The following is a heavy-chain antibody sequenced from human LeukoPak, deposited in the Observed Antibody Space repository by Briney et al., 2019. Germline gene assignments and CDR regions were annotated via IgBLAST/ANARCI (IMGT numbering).Heavy chain of an antibody. Sequence: GGSLRLSCVASGFTFSSYSMNWVRQAPGKGLEWVSSISSSSSYVYYADSVKGRFTISRDNAKNSLYLQMNSLRAEDTAVYYCARDDSSSFGLYYYYYGMDVWGQGTTVTVSS. D-gene: IGHD6-6*01. J-gene: IGHJ6*02. CDR1: GFTFSSYS. V-gene: IGHV3-21*01. CDR3: ARDDSSSFGLYYYYYGMDV. CDR2: ISSSSSYV.